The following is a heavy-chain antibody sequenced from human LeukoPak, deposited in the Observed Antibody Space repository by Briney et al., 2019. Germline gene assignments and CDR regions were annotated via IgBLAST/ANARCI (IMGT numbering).Heavy chain of an antibody. CDR2: ISAYNGNT. CDR3: ARGRGSGSYWWFPPERGFDP. D-gene: IGHD3-10*01. CDR1: GYTFTSYG. J-gene: IGHJ5*02. V-gene: IGHV1-18*01. Sequence: ASVKVSCKASGYTFTSYGISWVRQAPGQGLEWMGWISAYNGNTNYAQKLQGRVTMTTDTSTSTAYMELRSLRSDDTAVYYCARGRGSGSYWWFPPERGFDPWGQGTLVTVSS.